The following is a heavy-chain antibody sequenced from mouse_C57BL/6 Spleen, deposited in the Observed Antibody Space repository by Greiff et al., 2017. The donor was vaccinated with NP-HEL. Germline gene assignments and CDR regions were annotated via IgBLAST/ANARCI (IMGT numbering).Heavy chain of an antibody. V-gene: IGHV5-16*01. Sequence: EVHLVESEGGLVQPGRSMKLSCTASGFTFSDYYMAWVRQVPEKGLEWVANINYDGSSTYYLDSLKSRFIISRDNAKNILYLQMSSLKSEDTATYYCARDDDYDEGFAYWGQGTLVTVSA. D-gene: IGHD2-4*01. CDR1: GFTFSDYY. CDR2: INYDGSST. J-gene: IGHJ3*01. CDR3: ARDDDYDEGFAY.